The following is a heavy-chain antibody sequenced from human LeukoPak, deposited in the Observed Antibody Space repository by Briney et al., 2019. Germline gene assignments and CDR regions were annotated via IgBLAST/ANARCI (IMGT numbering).Heavy chain of an antibody. CDR1: GGSISSSSYY. D-gene: IGHD6-19*01. J-gene: IGHJ5*02. Sequence: SETLSLTCTVSGGSISSSSYYWGWIRQPPGKGLEWIGSIYYSGSTYYNPSLKSRVTISVDTSKNQFSLKLSSVTAADTAVYYCEKENYSSGWSIGNWFDPWGQGTLVTVSS. CDR3: EKENYSSGWSIGNWFDP. V-gene: IGHV4-39*07. CDR2: IYYSGST.